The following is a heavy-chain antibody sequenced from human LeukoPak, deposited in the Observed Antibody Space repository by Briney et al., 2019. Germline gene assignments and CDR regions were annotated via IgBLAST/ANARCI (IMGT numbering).Heavy chain of an antibody. Sequence: PSETLSLTCTVSGGSISSYYWSWIRQPPGKGLEWIGYIYYSGSTNYNPSLKSRVTISVDTSKNQFSLKPSSVTAADTAVYYCARSIQLWDYYFDYWGQGTLVTVSS. CDR1: GGSISSYY. CDR2: IYYSGST. J-gene: IGHJ4*02. D-gene: IGHD5-18*01. V-gene: IGHV4-59*08. CDR3: ARSIQLWDYYFDY.